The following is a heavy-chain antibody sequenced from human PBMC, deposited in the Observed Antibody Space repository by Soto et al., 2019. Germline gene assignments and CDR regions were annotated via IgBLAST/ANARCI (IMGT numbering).Heavy chain of an antibody. Sequence: PPETLSLTCDVSGASFSNNNWWSWVRQPPGEGLEWIGEMHHIGNTNYNPSLKSRVTMSVDTSKNQFFLKLNSVTAADTAVYYCTKNSAYALDYWGQGILVTVSS. J-gene: IGHJ4*02. CDR2: MHHIGNT. V-gene: IGHV4-4*03. CDR3: TKNSAYALDY. CDR1: GASFSNNNW. D-gene: IGHD5-12*01.